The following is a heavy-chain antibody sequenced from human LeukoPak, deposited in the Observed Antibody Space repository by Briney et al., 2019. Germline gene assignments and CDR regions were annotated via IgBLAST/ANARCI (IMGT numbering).Heavy chain of an antibody. CDR2: ISGSGGST. V-gene: IGHV3-23*01. Sequence: GGSLRLSCAASGFTFSSYAMSWVRQAPGKGLECGSAISGSGGSTYYADSVKGRFTISRDNSKNTLYLQMNSLRAEDTAVYYCAKDLAAITMVRGVITAGDYWGQGTLVTVSS. CDR1: GFTFSSYA. J-gene: IGHJ4*02. CDR3: AKDLAAITMVRGVITAGDY. D-gene: IGHD3-10*01.